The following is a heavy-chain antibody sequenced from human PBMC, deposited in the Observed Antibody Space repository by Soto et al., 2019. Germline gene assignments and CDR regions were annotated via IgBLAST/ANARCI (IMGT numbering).Heavy chain of an antibody. V-gene: IGHV3-30-3*01. Sequence: GGSLRLSCAASGFTFSSYAMHWVRQAPGKGLEWVAVISYDGSNKYYADSVKGRFTISRDNSKNTLYLQMNSLRAEDTAVYYCARDGSYYYGSGSYYPRGYYGMDVWGQGTTATVSS. D-gene: IGHD3-10*01. CDR3: ARDGSYYYGSGSYYPRGYYGMDV. CDR1: GFTFSSYA. CDR2: ISYDGSNK. J-gene: IGHJ6*02.